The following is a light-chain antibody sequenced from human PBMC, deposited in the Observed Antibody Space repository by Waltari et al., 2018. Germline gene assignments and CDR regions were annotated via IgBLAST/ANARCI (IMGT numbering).Light chain of an antibody. J-gene: IGKJ5*01. CDR2: EAS. V-gene: IGKV1-13*02. CDR3: QHFYSYPSG. CDR1: QAISRS. Sequence: AIQLTQSPSSLSASVGDRVTITCRASQAISRSVAWFQQKPGKVPKLLIFEASDLEAGVPSRFSGSGGGTRFTLTISSLQPEDFATYYCQHFYSYPSGFGQGTRLEIK.